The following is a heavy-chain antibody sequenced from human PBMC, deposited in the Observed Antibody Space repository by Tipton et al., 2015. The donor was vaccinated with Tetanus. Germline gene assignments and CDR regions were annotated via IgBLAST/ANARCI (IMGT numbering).Heavy chain of an antibody. CDR3: ARAYCSDCVCNFGY. CDR1: GCIFNNYW. D-gene: IGHD2-15*01. J-gene: IGHJ4*02. Sequence: VQLVQSGGEVKKPGESLKISCKGSGCIFNNYWIGWVRQMPGKGMEWMWIIYPGDSDTRYSPSLQGQVTISVDKSISTAYLQWSSLKASDASMFYCARAYCSDCVCNFGYWGQGALVAVAS. CDR2: IYPGDSDT. V-gene: IGHV5-51*01.